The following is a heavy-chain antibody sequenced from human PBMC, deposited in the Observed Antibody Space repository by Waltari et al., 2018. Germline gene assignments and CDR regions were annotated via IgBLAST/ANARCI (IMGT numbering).Heavy chain of an antibody. Sequence: QVQLVESGGGVVQPGRSLRLSCAASGFTFSSYAMHWVRQAPGKGLEWVAVISYDGSNKYYADSWKGRFTISRDNSKNTLYLQMNSLRAEDTAVYYCARDRGIAARQTWGDCYLHWGQGTLVTVSS. J-gene: IGHJ4*02. CDR2: ISYDGSNK. D-gene: IGHD2-21*01. CDR3: ARDRGIAARQTWGDCYLH. CDR1: GFTFSSYA. V-gene: IGHV3-30-3*01.